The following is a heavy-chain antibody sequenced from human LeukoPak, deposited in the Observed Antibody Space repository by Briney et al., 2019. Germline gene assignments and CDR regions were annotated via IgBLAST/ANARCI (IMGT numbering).Heavy chain of an antibody. D-gene: IGHD2-21*01. CDR2: LYSGGST. V-gene: IGHV3-53*01. CDR1: GFSVSSKY. J-gene: IGHJ4*02. CDR3: AKAPVTSCRGAYCYPFDS. Sequence: GGSLRLSCAASGFSVSSKYMIWVRQAPGMGLEWVSVLYSGGSTYYADSVKGRFTISRDNSKNTLYLQMNSLRAEDTAVYFCAKAPVTSCRGAYCYPFDSWGQGTLVTVSS.